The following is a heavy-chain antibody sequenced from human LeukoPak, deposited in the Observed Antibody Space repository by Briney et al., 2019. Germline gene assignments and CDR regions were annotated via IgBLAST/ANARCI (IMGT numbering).Heavy chain of an antibody. D-gene: IGHD2-2*01. Sequence: GGSLRLSCAASGFTLSSSYMSWVRQASGKGLEWVSSIYSCGSTYYSASVKGRFTTSRDNSKNMLFLQINSLRAEDTALYYCARDGALPAAGYYFDYWGQGTLVTVSS. V-gene: IGHV3-53*01. J-gene: IGHJ4*02. CDR2: IYSCGST. CDR1: GFTLSSSY. CDR3: ARDGALPAAGYYFDY.